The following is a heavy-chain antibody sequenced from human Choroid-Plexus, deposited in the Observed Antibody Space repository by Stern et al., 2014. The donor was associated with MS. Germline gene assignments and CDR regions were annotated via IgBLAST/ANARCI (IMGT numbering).Heavy chain of an antibody. V-gene: IGHV3-30*18. Sequence: DQLVESGGGVAQPGRPLILSCAASGFTFSNFGRHWVRQAPGKGLEWGALISYDGSDKYYADSVKGRFTIFRDNSKNTLYMHMNSLRAEDTAVYYCAKDRQWSTYFFDYWGQGSLVTVSS. J-gene: IGHJ4*02. CDR3: AKDRQWSTYFFDY. CDR1: GFTFSNFG. CDR2: ISYDGSDK. D-gene: IGHD2-15*01.